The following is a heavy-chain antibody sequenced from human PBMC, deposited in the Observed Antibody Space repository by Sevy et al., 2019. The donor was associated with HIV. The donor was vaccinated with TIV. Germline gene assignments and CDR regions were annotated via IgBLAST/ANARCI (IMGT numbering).Heavy chain of an antibody. CDR2: IRYDGSNK. V-gene: IGHV3-30*02. D-gene: IGHD3-16*01. Sequence: GGSLRLSCAASGFTFSSYGMHWVRQAPGKGLEWVAFIRYDGSNKYYADSVKGRFTISRDNSKNTLYLQMNSLRAEDTAVCYCANIGGGSAYYYYGMDVWGQGTTVTVSS. CDR3: ANIGGGSAYYYYGMDV. J-gene: IGHJ6*02. CDR1: GFTFSSYG.